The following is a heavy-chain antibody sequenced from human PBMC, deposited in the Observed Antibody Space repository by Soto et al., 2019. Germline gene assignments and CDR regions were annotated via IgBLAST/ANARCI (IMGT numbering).Heavy chain of an antibody. D-gene: IGHD3-10*01. CDR3: ARGFGTLVRGIIREYSGMDV. CDR1: GGSISSGDYY. V-gene: IGHV4-30-4*01. Sequence: SETLSLTCTVSGGSISSGDYYWSWIRQPPGKGLEWIGYIYYSGSTYYNPSLKSRVTISVDTSKNQFSLRLSSVTAADTAVFYCARGFGTLVRGIIREYSGMDVWGQGTTVTVSS. J-gene: IGHJ6*02. CDR2: IYYSGST.